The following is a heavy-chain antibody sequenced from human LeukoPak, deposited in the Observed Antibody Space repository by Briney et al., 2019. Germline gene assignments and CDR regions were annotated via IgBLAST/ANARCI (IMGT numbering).Heavy chain of an antibody. CDR2: INSSSSYT. CDR1: GFTFIDYY. CDR3: ARYPVVVVPAAKTYYYYAMDV. Sequence: GGSLRLSCAASGFTFIDYYMSWMRQAPGKGLEWVSYINSSSSYTNYADSVKGRFTIPRDNDKNSLYLQMNSLRAEDTAVYYCARYPVVVVPAAKTYYYYAMDVWGKGTTVTVSS. J-gene: IGHJ6*04. V-gene: IGHV3-11*06. D-gene: IGHD2-2*01.